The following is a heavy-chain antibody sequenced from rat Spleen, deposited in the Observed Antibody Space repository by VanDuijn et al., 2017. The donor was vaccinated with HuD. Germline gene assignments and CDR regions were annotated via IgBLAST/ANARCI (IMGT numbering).Heavy chain of an antibody. J-gene: IGHJ2*01. V-gene: IGHV5-31*01. D-gene: IGHD1-12*02. Sequence: EVQLVESGGGLVQPGRSLKLSCAASGFTFSNYGMHWIRQAPGKGLEWVASITNASGRTYYPDSVRGRFTISRDNAKSTLYLQMNSLRSEDTATYYCTRDLIYYYDGSYYHYFDYWGQGVMVTVSS. CDR3: TRDLIYYYDGSYYHYFDY. CDR2: ITNASGRT. CDR1: GFTFSNYG.